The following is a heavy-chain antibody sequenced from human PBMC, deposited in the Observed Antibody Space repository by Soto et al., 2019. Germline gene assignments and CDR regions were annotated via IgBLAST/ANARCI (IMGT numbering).Heavy chain of an antibody. J-gene: IGHJ4*02. CDR2: ISSSSSTI. D-gene: IGHD2-21*01. CDR3: AKDRMVIPYYFDY. Sequence: GGSLRLSCAASGFTFSSYSMNWVRQAPGKGLEWVSYISSSSSTIYYADSVKGRFTISRDNAKNSLYLQMNSLRAEDTAVYYCAKDRMVIPYYFDYWGQGTLVTVSS. CDR1: GFTFSSYS. V-gene: IGHV3-48*01.